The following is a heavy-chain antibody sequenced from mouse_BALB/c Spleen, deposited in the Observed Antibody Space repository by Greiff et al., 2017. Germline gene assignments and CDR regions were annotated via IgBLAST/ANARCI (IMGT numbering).Heavy chain of an antibody. D-gene: IGHD4-1*01. Sequence: EVQLVESGGGLVQPGGSRKLSCAASGFTFSSFGMHWVRQAPEKGLEWVAYISSGSSTIYYADTVKGRFTISRDNPKNTLFLQMTSLRSEDTAMYYCARSGWDYYFDYWGQGTTLTVSS. CDR1: GFTFSSFG. CDR2: ISSGSSTI. J-gene: IGHJ2*01. CDR3: ARSGWDYYFDY. V-gene: IGHV5-17*02.